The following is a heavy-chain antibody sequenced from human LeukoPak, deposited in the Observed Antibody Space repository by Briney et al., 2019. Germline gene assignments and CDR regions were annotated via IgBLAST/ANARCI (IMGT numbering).Heavy chain of an antibody. CDR2: IYYSGST. Sequence: SETLSLTCTVSGSCISSSSYYWGWIRQPPGKGLEWIGSIYYSGSTYYNPSLKSRVTISVDTSKNQFSLKLSSVTAADTAVYYCASQHDILTGLSWFDPWGQGTLVTVSS. CDR3: ASQHDILTGLSWFDP. J-gene: IGHJ5*02. CDR1: GSCISSSSYY. D-gene: IGHD3-9*01. V-gene: IGHV4-39*01.